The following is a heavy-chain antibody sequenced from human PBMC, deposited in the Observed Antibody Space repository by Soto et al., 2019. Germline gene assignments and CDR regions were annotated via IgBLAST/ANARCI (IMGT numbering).Heavy chain of an antibody. J-gene: IGHJ2*01. V-gene: IGHV3-33*01. CDR2: IWHDGSRK. CDR3: ARDERSCYFDL. CDR1: GLTFSNYG. Sequence: QLVESGGGVVQPGRSLTLSCAASGLTFSNYGMHWVRQAPGTGLEWVAVIWHDGSRKDYADSVKGRFTISRDNSKNTLYLQINSLRAEDTAVYFCARDERSCYFDLWGRGTLVTVSS. D-gene: IGHD1-1*01.